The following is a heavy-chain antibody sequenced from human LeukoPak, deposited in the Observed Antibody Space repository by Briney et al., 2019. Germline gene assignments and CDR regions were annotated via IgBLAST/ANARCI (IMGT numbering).Heavy chain of an antibody. V-gene: IGHV3-15*01. D-gene: IGHD3-22*01. J-gene: IGHJ4*02. CDR1: GFTFSNAW. Sequence: GGSLRLSCAAPGFTFSNAWMSWVRQAPGKGLEWIGRIKSKTDGGTTDYAEPVKGRFTISRDDSNNTQYLQINSLKTEDTDVYYGTTDEAQLNYYDSSGYPADYWGQGTLVTVSS. CDR2: IKSKTDGGTT. CDR3: TTDEAQLNYYDSSGYPADY.